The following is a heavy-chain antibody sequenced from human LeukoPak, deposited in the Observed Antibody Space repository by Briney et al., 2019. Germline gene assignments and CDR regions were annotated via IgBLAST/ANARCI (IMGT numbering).Heavy chain of an antibody. CDR3: ARGGGIAAAGKVLDY. J-gene: IGHJ4*02. CDR2: IWNDGSDK. D-gene: IGHD6-13*01. CDR1: GFGFSSYA. V-gene: IGHV3-33*01. Sequence: GTSLRLSCAASGFGFSSYAVHWVRQAPGKGPEWVAIIWNDGSDKYYADSVKGRFTISRDNSKNTLYLQMNSLRVEDTAMYYCARGGGIAAAGKVLDYWGQGTLVTVAS.